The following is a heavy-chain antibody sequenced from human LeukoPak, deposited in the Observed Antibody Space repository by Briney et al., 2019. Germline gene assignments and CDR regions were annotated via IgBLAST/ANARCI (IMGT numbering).Heavy chain of an antibody. J-gene: IGHJ6*03. Sequence: SVKVSCKASGGTYSSYAISWVRQAPGQGLEWMGGIIPIFGTANYAQKFQGRVTITTDESTSTAYMELSSLRSEDTAVYYCARARRKELQDYYYYMDVWGKGTTVTVSS. V-gene: IGHV1-69*05. CDR2: IIPIFGTA. CDR1: GGTYSSYA. CDR3: ARARRKELQDYYYYMDV. D-gene: IGHD1-7*01.